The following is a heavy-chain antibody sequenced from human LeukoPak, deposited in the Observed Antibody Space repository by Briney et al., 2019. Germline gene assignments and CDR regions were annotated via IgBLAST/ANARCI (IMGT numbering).Heavy chain of an antibody. CDR1: GGTFSSYA. D-gene: IGHD6-13*01. CDR2: IIPIFGTA. Sequence: GASVKVSCKASGGTFSSYAISWVRQAPGQGLEWMGRIIPIFGTANYAQKFQGRVTITTDESTSTAYMELSSLRSEDTAVYYCAGGIAAAGSFDYWGQGTLVTVSS. CDR3: AGGIAAAGSFDY. J-gene: IGHJ4*02. V-gene: IGHV1-69*05.